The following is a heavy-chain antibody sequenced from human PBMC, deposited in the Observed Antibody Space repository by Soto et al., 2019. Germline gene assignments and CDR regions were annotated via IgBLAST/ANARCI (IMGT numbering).Heavy chain of an antibody. CDR1: GFTFSSYA. CDR3: AEDLWFGELLLWFNP. CDR2: ISGSGGST. Sequence: EVQLLESGGGLVQPGGSLRLSCAASGFTFSSYAMSWVRQAPGKGLEWVSAISGSGGSTYYADSVKGRFTISRDNSKNTLYLQMNSLRAEDTAVYYCAEDLWFGELLLWFNPWGQGTLVTVSS. J-gene: IGHJ5*02. V-gene: IGHV3-23*01. D-gene: IGHD3-10*01.